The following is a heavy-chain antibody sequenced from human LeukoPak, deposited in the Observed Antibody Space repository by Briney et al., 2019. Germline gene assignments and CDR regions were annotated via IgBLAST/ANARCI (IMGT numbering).Heavy chain of an antibody. CDR1: GGTFSSYA. CDR3: ARGRGDSSDIVFDY. Sequence: GASVKVSFKASGGTFSSYAISWVRQAPGQGLEWMGRIIPIFGTANYAQKFQGRVTITTDESTSTAYMELSSLRSEDTAVYYCARGRGDSSDIVFDYWGQGTLVTVSS. J-gene: IGHJ4*02. V-gene: IGHV1-69*05. CDR2: IIPIFGTA. D-gene: IGHD3-22*01.